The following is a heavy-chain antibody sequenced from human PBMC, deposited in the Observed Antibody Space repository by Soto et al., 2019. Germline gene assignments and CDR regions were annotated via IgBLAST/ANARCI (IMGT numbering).Heavy chain of an antibody. CDR2: INSDGSST. CDR1: GFTFSSYW. V-gene: IGHV3-74*01. Sequence: GGSLRLSCAASGFTFSSYWMHWVRQAPGKGLVWVSRINSDGSSTSYADSVKGRFTISRDNAKNTLYLQMNSLRAEDTAVYYCAREQERRSSVPSYYYYYMDVWGKGTTVTVSS. D-gene: IGHD6-6*01. J-gene: IGHJ6*03. CDR3: AREQERRSSVPSYYYYYMDV.